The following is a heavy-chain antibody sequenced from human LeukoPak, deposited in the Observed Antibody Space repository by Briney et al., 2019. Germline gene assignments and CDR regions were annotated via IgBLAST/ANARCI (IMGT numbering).Heavy chain of an antibody. D-gene: IGHD3-10*01. CDR3: ARVLWFGELYY. CDR2: INSDGSST. Sequence: GGSLRLSCAASGFTSSSYWMHWVRQAPGKGLVWVSRINSDGSSTSYADSVKGRFTISRDNAKNTLYLQMNSLGAEDTAVYYCARVLWFGELYYWGQGTLVTVSS. J-gene: IGHJ4*02. CDR1: GFTSSSYW. V-gene: IGHV3-74*01.